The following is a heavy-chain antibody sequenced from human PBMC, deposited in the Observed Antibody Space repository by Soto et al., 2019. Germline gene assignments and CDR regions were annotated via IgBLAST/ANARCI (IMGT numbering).Heavy chain of an antibody. D-gene: IGHD6-19*01. V-gene: IGHV1-18*01. CDR2: ISGYNGNT. CDR3: ARDRGAVAGLDAFDI. CDR1: GYSFTSYG. J-gene: IGHJ3*02. Sequence: ASVKVSCKASGYSFTSYGISWVRQAPGHGLEWMGWISGYNGNTNYAQKLQDRVTMSTDTSTSTAYMELSSLTSDDAAVYYCARDRGAVAGLDAFDIWDQGTMVTVSS.